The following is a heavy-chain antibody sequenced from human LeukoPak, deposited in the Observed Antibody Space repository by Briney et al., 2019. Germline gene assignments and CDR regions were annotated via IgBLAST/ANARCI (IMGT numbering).Heavy chain of an antibody. CDR3: AKMKGHPLPKYYMDV. CDR1: GFTFSGFA. V-gene: IGHV3-23*01. Sequence: PGGSLRLSCAASGFTFSGFAMSWVRRTRGKGLEEGSGISGSGDNTLYADSVKGRFTISRDNSKNKLYQEMNSLRAEDTAIYYCAKMKGHPLPKYYMDVWGQGTTVTVSS. D-gene: IGHD1-26*01. CDR2: ISGSGDNT. J-gene: IGHJ6*01.